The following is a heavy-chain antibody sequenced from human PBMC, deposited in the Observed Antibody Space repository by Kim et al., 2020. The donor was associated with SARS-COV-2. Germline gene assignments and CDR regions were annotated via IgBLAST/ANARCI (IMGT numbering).Heavy chain of an antibody. D-gene: IGHD3-10*01. Sequence: GRFTISRDNAKNSVYLQMNSLRDEDTAVYYCARDPSCLGELLTGTDAFDIWGQGTMVTVSS. V-gene: IGHV3-48*02. CDR3: ARDPSCLGELLTGTDAFDI. J-gene: IGHJ3*02.